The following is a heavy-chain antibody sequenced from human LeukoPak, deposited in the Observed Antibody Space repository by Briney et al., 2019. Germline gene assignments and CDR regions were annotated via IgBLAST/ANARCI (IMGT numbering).Heavy chain of an antibody. CDR1: VSTVRKYA. D-gene: IGHD5-18*01. V-gene: IGHV1-69*05. CDR2: IISTYGAS. J-gene: IGHJ4*02. Sequence: SVTVSFTSSVSTVRKYAIGWVRRAPGQGLEWLGGIISTYGASNSAQKFQGRVTITTDESANPAYMELRSLRSQDTAVYYCARDRTGYGNYYFDSWGQGTPVTVSS. CDR3: ARDRTGYGNYYFDS.